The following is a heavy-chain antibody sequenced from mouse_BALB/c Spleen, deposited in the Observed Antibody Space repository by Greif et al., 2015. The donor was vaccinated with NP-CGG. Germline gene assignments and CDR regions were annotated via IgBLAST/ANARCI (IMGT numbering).Heavy chain of an antibody. D-gene: IGHD2-4*01. CDR1: GYTFTSYW. V-gene: IGHV1S22*01. Sequence: LQQSGSELVRPGASVKLSCKASGYTFTSYWMHWVKQRHGQGLEWIGNIYPGSGSTNYDEKFKSKGTLTVDTSSSTAYMHLSSLTSEDSAVYYCTTMITTGWFAYWGQGTLVTVSA. CDR3: TTMITTGWFAY. J-gene: IGHJ3*01. CDR2: IYPGSGST.